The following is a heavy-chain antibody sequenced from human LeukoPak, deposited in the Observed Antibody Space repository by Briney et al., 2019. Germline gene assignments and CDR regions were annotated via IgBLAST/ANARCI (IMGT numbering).Heavy chain of an antibody. J-gene: IGHJ4*02. D-gene: IGHD3-22*01. Sequence: GRSLRLSCAASGFTFSSYGMHWVRQAPGKGLEWVAVISYDESNKYYADSVKGRFSISRDNSKNTLYLQMNSLRAEDTAVYYCAKGDNYYDSSGYYYVRALFDYWGQGTLVTVSS. CDR3: AKGDNYYDSSGYYYVRALFDY. CDR1: GFTFSSYG. CDR2: ISYDESNK. V-gene: IGHV3-30*18.